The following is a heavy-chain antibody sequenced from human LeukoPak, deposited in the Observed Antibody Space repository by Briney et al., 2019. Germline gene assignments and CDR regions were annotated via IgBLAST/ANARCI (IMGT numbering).Heavy chain of an antibody. J-gene: IGHJ4*02. CDR3: ARGPGGSGWYRRYYFDY. CDR2: INPSGGST. D-gene: IGHD6-19*01. Sequence: ASVKVSCKASGYTFTSYYMHWVRQAPGQGLEWMGIINPSGGSTSYAQKFQGRVTMTRDTSTSTVYMELRSLRSDDTAVYYCARGPGGSGWYRRYYFDYWGQGTLVTVSS. V-gene: IGHV1-46*01. CDR1: GYTFTSYY.